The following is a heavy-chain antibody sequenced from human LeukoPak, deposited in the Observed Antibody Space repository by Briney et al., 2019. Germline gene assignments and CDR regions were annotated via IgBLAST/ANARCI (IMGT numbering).Heavy chain of an antibody. J-gene: IGHJ4*02. CDR3: ALLAVASDFDY. V-gene: IGHV3-48*03. Sequence: GGSLRLSCAASGFTFSSYGMHWVRQAPGKGLEWVSNIASSGTTIYYADSVKGRFSISRDNAMSSLYLQMNSLRVEDTAVYYCALLAVASDFDYWGQGALVTVSS. CDR2: IASSGTTI. D-gene: IGHD6-19*01. CDR1: GFTFSSYG.